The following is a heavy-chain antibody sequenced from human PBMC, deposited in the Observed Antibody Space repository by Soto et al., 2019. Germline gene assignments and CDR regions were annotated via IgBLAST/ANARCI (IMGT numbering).Heavy chain of an antibody. CDR2: IYHSGST. CDR1: GGSIISGGYY. V-gene: IGHV4-31*03. J-gene: IGHJ2*01. Sequence: QVQLQESGPGLVKPSQTLSLTCTVSGGSIISGGYYWSWIRQHPGKGLEWIGYIYHSGSTYYNPSLKSRVTISVDTSKNPFSLSLKTVTAADTAVYYCSRMFDADWYFDLWGRGTLLTVSS. D-gene: IGHD3-10*02. CDR3: SRMFDADWYFDL.